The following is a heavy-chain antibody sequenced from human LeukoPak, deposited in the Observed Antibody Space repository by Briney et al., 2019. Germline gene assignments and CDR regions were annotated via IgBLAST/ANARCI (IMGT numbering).Heavy chain of an antibody. J-gene: IGHJ4*02. V-gene: IGHV3-23*01. CDR1: GFTFSSFA. CDR3: AKNSRSSGHYLDY. Sequence: GGSLRLSCAASGFTFSSFAMSWVRQAPGKGLEWVSTISGSGGSTSYADSVKGRFTISRDNSKNTLYLQMNSLRAEDTALYYCAKNSRSSGHYLDYWGQGTLVTVSP. CDR2: ISGSGGST. D-gene: IGHD3-22*01.